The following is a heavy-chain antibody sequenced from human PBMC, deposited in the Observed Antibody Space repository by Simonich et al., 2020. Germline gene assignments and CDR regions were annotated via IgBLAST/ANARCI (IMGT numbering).Heavy chain of an antibody. J-gene: IGHJ4*02. V-gene: IGHV3-9*01. D-gene: IGHD2-8*01. Sequence: EVQLVESGGGLVQPGRSLRLSCAASGFTFDDYAMHWVRQAPEKGLEGFSGMSWKSVSIGYTDSVKGRFTIARDNAKNSLYLQMNSLRAEDTALYYCAKDGGYCTNGVCYYFDYWGQGTLVTVSS. CDR2: MSWKSVSI. CDR1: GFTFDDYA. CDR3: AKDGGYCTNGVCYYFDY.